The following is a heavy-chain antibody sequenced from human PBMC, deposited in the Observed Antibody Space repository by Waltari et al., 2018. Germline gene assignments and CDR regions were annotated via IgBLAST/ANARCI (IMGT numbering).Heavy chain of an antibody. J-gene: IGHJ1*01. D-gene: IGHD6-19*01. Sequence: QVQLQQWGAXXLKPSETLSLTCAVSGGSFSGYYWSWIRQPPGKGLEWIGEINHSGSTNYNPXXXSXVTISVDTSKNQFSLXLSSVTAADTAVYYCARPXXSSGWPASWGQGTXXXXSS. V-gene: IGHV4-34*01. CDR3: ARPXXSSGWPAS. CDR1: GGSFSGYY. CDR2: INHSGST.